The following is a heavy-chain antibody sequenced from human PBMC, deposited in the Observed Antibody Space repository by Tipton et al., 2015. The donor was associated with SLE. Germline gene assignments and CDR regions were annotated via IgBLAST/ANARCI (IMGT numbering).Heavy chain of an antibody. Sequence: GSLRLSCAASGFTFSNKYWLSWVRQAPGKGLECVATIDPHGSEKSYVDSVRGRFTISKDNSKNTLYLQMNSLRIEDTAVYYCARDGSRSSGPDFDFWGQGTRVTVSS. CDR1: GFTFSNKYW. CDR3: ARDGSRSSGPDFDF. D-gene: IGHD6-19*01. V-gene: IGHV3-7*01. CDR2: IDPHGSEK. J-gene: IGHJ4*02.